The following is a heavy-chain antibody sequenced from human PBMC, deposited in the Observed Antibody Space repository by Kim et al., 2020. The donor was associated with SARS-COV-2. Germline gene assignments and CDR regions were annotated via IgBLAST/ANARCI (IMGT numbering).Heavy chain of an antibody. D-gene: IGHD3-22*01. J-gene: IGHJ5*02. V-gene: IGHV4-59*01. Sequence: SLTSRVTISVDTAKNQFSLKRSSVTAADTAVYYCARDRGHYYDSRAWFDPWGQGTLVTVSS. CDR3: ARDRGHYYDSRAWFDP.